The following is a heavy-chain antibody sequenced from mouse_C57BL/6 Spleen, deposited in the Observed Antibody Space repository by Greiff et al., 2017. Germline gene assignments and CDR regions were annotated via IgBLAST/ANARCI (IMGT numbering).Heavy chain of an antibody. V-gene: IGHV1-81*01. Sequence: QVQLQQSGAELARPGASVKLSCKASGYTFTSCGISWVKQRTGQGLEWIGEIYPRSGNTYYNEKFKGKATLTADKSSSTAYMELRSLTSEDSAVYFCARRDYDEAMDYWGQGTSVTVSS. CDR1: GYTFTSCG. CDR2: IYPRSGNT. J-gene: IGHJ4*01. D-gene: IGHD2-4*01. CDR3: ARRDYDEAMDY.